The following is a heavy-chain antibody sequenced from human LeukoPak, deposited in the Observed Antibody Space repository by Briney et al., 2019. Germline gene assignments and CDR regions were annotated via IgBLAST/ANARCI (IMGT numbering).Heavy chain of an antibody. D-gene: IGHD3-10*01. Sequence: GGSLRLSCAASGFTFSSYGMHWVRQAPGKGLEGVAFIRYDGSNKYYADSVKGRFTISRDNSKNTLYLQMNSLRAEDTAVYYCAKDEGGSGSYQEVWGQGTLVTVSS. J-gene: IGHJ4*02. CDR3: AKDEGGSGSYQEV. CDR1: GFTFSSYG. CDR2: IRYDGSNK. V-gene: IGHV3-30*02.